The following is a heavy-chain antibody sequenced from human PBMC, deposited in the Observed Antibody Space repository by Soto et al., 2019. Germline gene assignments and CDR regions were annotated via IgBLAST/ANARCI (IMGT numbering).Heavy chain of an antibody. CDR2: IIPIFGTA. CDR3: ARMAVAGTVGPFDY. Sequence: SVKVSCKASGGTFSSYAISWVRQAPGQGLEWMGGIIPIFGTANYAQKFQGRVTITADESTSTAYMELSSPRSEDTAVYYCARMAVAGTVGPFDYWGQGTLVTVSS. D-gene: IGHD6-19*01. J-gene: IGHJ4*02. CDR1: GGTFSSYA. V-gene: IGHV1-69*13.